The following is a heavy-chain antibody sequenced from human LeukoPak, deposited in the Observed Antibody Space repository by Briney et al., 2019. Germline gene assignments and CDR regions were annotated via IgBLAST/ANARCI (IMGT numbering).Heavy chain of an antibody. J-gene: IGHJ6*02. CDR2: ISYDGSNK. D-gene: IGHD5-12*01. CDR3: AKEILATIGDYYYYYGMDV. CDR1: GFTFTTYG. Sequence: GGSLRLSCAASGFTFTTYGMHWVRQAPGKGLEWVAIISYDGSNKYCADSVKGRFTISRDNSKNTLYLQMNSLRAEDTAVYYCAKEILATIGDYYYYYGMDVWGQGTTVTVSS. V-gene: IGHV3-30*18.